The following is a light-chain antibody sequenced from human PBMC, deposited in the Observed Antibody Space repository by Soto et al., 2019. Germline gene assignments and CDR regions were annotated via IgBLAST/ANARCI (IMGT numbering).Light chain of an antibody. Sequence: EIVMTQSPATLSVSPGERDTLSCRASQSVSSNLAWYQQKPGQAPRLLIYGASTRDTGIPARFSGSGSGTEFTLTISSLQSEDCAVYYCQQYNNWPPLTFGGGTKVEIK. J-gene: IGKJ4*01. CDR1: QSVSSN. CDR2: GAS. V-gene: IGKV3-15*01. CDR3: QQYNNWPPLT.